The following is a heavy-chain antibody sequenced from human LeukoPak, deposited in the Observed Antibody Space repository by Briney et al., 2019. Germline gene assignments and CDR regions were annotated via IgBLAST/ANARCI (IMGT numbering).Heavy chain of an antibody. V-gene: IGHV4-59*01. Sequence: SETLSLTCTVSGGSISSYYWSWIRQPPGKGLEWIGYIYYSGSTNYNPSLKSRVTISVDTSKNQFSLKLSSVTAADTAVYYCARDGNYYDSSAYFDYWGHGTPVTVSS. CDR1: GGSISSYY. J-gene: IGHJ4*01. D-gene: IGHD3-22*01. CDR3: ARDGNYYDSSAYFDY. CDR2: IYYSGST.